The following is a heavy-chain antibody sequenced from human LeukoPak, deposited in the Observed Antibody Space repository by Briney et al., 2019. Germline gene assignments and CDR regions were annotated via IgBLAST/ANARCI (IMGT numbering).Heavy chain of an antibody. CDR3: AGVVPAALDAFDI. D-gene: IGHD2-2*01. CDR2: INHSGST. J-gene: IGHJ3*02. V-gene: IGHV4-34*01. CDR1: GGSFSGYY. Sequence: SETLSLTCAVYGGSFSGYYWSWIRQPPGKGLEWIGEINHSGSTNYNPSLKSRVTISVDTSKNQFSLKLSSVTAADTAVYYCAGVVPAALDAFDIWGQGTMVTVSS.